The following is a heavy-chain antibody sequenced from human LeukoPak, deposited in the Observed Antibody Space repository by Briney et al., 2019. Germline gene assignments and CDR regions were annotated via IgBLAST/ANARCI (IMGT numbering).Heavy chain of an antibody. J-gene: IGHJ4*02. CDR3: AAGGSDFDY. CDR2: IDPSDSYT. Sequence: GESLRISCKGSGYSFTSYWISWVRQMPGKGLEWMGRIDPSDSYTNYSPSFEGHVTISADKSIITSYLQWSGLKASDTAMYYCAAGGSDFDYWGQGTLVTVSS. CDR1: GYSFTSYW. D-gene: IGHD3-16*01. V-gene: IGHV5-10-1*01.